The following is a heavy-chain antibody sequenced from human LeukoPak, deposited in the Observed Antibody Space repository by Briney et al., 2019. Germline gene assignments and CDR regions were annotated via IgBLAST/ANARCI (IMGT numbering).Heavy chain of an antibody. Sequence: ASVKVSCKASGYTFTDYYIHWVRQAPGQGLEWMGWINSYSGGTNYEQKFQGRVTMTRDTSISTAYMELSRLRSDDTAVYYCASATGDSNGWWNYWGQGTLVTVSS. CDR3: ASATGDSNGWWNY. CDR2: INSYSGGT. J-gene: IGHJ4*02. V-gene: IGHV1-2*02. D-gene: IGHD6-19*01. CDR1: GYTFTDYY.